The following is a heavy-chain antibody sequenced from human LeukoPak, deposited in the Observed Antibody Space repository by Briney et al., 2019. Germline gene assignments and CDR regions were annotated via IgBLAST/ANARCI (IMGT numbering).Heavy chain of an antibody. CDR2: ISASGNTI. CDR3: ARAKSNYYYFMDV. CDR1: GFTFSIYS. V-gene: IGHV3-48*01. J-gene: IGHJ6*03. Sequence: PGGSLRLSCAASGFTFSIYSMNWVRQAPGKGLEWVSYISASGNTIDYADSVKGRFTISRDTAKNSLYLQMNSLRAEDTAVYYCARAKSNYYYFMDVWGKGTTVTVSS.